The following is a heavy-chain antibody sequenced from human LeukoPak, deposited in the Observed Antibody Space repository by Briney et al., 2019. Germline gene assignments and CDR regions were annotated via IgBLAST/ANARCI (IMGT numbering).Heavy chain of an antibody. D-gene: IGHD3-3*01. V-gene: IGHV4-59*01. Sequence: SETLSLTCTVSGGSISTYYWTWIRQPPGKGLEWIGYIYYSGSTNYNPSLKSRVTISLDTSKNQFSLKLSSVTAADTAVYYCARAILSGYPDSWGQGTLVIVFS. CDR2: IYYSGST. J-gene: IGHJ4*02. CDR1: GGSISTYY. CDR3: ARAILSGYPDS.